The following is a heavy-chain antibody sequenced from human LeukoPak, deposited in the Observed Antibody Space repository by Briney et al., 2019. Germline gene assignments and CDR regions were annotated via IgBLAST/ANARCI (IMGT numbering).Heavy chain of an antibody. J-gene: IGHJ3*01. V-gene: IGHV4-34*01. CDR1: GGSFSGYY. CDR3: ARASF. CDR2: INHSGST. Sequence: SETLSLTCAVYGGSFSGYYWSWIRQPPGKGLEWIGEINHSGSTNYNPSLKSRVTISIDTSKNQFSLGLSSVTAADTAVYYCARASFWGQGTMVTVSS.